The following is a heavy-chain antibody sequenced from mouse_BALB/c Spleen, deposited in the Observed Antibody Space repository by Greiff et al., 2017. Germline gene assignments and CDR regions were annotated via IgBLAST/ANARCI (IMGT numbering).Heavy chain of an antibody. CDR3: ARGYGYPAWFAY. CDR2: ISYSGST. J-gene: IGHJ3*01. D-gene: IGHD2-2*01. V-gene: IGHV3-2*02. Sequence: DVQLQESGPGLVKPSQSLSLTCTVTGYSITSDYAWNWIRQFPGNKLEWMGYISYSGSTSYNPSLKSRISITRDTSKNQFFLPLNSVTTEDTATYYCARGYGYPAWFAYWGQGTLVTVSA. CDR1: GYSITSDYA.